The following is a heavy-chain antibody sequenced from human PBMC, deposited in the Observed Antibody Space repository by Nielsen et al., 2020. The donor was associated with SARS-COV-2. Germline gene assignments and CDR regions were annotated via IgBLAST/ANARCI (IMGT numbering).Heavy chain of an antibody. J-gene: IGHJ3*02. CDR1: GYTFTSYG. V-gene: IGHV1-18*01. D-gene: IGHD3-10*01. CDR2: ISAYNGNP. CDR3: ARGPTLWFGELLTPDYAFDI. Sequence: ASVKVSCKASGYTFTSYGINWVRQAPGQGLEWMGWISAYNGNPNYAQKLQGRVTMTTDTSTSTAYMELRSLRSDDTAVYYCARGPTLWFGELLTPDYAFDIWGQGTMVTVSS.